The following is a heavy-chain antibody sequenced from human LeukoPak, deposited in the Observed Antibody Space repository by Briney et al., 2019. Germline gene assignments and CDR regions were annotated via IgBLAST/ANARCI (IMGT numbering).Heavy chain of an antibody. Sequence: GGSLRLSCAASGFTFSDYHMSWIRQAPGKGLEWVSYISSSGSTIYYADSVKGRFTISRDNAKNSLYLQMNSLRAEDTAVYYCARTISPGYCTNGVCSNSYYFDYWGQGTLVTVSS. CDR2: ISSSGSTI. D-gene: IGHD2-8*01. V-gene: IGHV3-11*04. CDR1: GFTFSDYH. CDR3: ARTISPGYCTNGVCSNSYYFDY. J-gene: IGHJ4*02.